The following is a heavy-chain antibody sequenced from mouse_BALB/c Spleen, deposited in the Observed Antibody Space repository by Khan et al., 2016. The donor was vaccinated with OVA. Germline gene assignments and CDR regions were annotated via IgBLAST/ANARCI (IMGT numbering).Heavy chain of an antibody. CDR1: GYTFTDYY. CDR2: IYPGSGDI. V-gene: IGHV1-77*01. Sequence: VQLQESGAELARPRASVKLSCKASGYTFTDYYINWVKQRTGQGLEWIGEIYPGSGDIYYNERFKGKATLTADKSSSTAYMQLSSLTSEASAVYFCTRRNYFGYTFAYWGQGTLVTVSA. CDR3: TRRNYFGYTFAY. D-gene: IGHD1-2*01. J-gene: IGHJ3*01.